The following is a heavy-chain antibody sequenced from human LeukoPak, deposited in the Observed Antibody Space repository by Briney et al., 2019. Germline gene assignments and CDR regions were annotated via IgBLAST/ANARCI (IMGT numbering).Heavy chain of an antibody. J-gene: IGHJ4*02. CDR3: ARVLHYYDSSGYYQGYYFDY. Sequence: PSETLSLTCAVYGGSFSGYYWSWIRQPPGKGLEWIGYIYYSGSTNYNPPLKSRVTISVDTSKNQFSLKLSSVTAADTAVYYCARVLHYYDSSGYYQGYYFDYWGQGTLATVSS. V-gene: IGHV4-59*01. CDR2: IYYSGST. CDR1: GGSFSGYY. D-gene: IGHD3-22*01.